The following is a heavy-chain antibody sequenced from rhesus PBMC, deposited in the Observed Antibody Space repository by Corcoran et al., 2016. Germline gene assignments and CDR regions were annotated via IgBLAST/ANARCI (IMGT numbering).Heavy chain of an antibody. D-gene: IGHD3-9*01. V-gene: IGHV4-122*02. J-gene: IGHJ6*01. Sequence: QVQLQESGPGLVKPSETLSLACAVSGVSITRGTYYCSCIRQPPGKALEWIGFITYNGYTDYNPSLKSRVTISGDTSKNQFSLNLNSVTAADTAVYYCACRIGMNYGLHSWGQGVVVTVSS. CDR1: GVSITRGTYY. CDR3: ACRIGMNYGLHS. CDR2: ITYNGYT.